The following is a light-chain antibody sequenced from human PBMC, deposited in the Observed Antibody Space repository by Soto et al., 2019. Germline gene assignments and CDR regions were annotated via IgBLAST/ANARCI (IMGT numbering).Light chain of an antibody. V-gene: IGKV3-15*01. J-gene: IGKJ1*01. CDR2: GAS. CDR1: QSVSSN. Sequence: EIVMTQSPATLSVSPGERATLSCRASQSVSSNLAWYQQKPGQAPRLLIYGASTRATGIPARFSGSGSGTEFTLTISILQSEDFAVYYGQQYNNWPETFGQGTKVEIK. CDR3: QQYNNWPET.